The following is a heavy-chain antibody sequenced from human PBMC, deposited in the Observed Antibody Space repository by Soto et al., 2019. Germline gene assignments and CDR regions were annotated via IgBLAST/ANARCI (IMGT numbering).Heavy chain of an antibody. V-gene: IGHV3-33*01. CDR2: IWYDGSNK. Sequence: PGGSLRLSCAASGFTFSSYGMHWVRQAPGKGLEWVAVIWYDGSNKYYADSVKGRFTISRDNSKNTLYLQMNSLRAEDTAVYYCARDRYYYDSSGYHDYWGQGTLVTVSS. CDR3: ARDRYYYDSSGYHDY. CDR1: GFTFSSYG. J-gene: IGHJ4*02. D-gene: IGHD3-22*01.